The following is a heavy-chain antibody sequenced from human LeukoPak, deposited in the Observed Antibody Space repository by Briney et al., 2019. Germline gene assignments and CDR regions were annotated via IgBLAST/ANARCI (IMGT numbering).Heavy chain of an antibody. CDR3: ARGGEGSGYGKIHNWFDP. D-gene: IGHD5-12*01. CDR1: GYTFTSYG. J-gene: IGHJ5*02. Sequence: ASVKVSCKASGYTFTSYGITWVRQAPGQGLEWMGWNSPYNGDTNYAQKLQGRVSMTTDTSTSTAYMELRSLRSDDTAVYYRARGGEGSGYGKIHNWFDPWGQGTLVTVSS. V-gene: IGHV1-18*04. CDR2: NSPYNGDT.